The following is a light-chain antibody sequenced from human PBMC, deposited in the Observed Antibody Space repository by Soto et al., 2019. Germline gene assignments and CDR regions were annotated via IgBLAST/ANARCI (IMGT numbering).Light chain of an antibody. Sequence: QSALTQPSSVSGSPGQSITISCTGTSSDVGDYNSVSWYQQHPGRAPELMIYEVSNRPSGVSNRFSGSKSGNTASLTISGLQAEDEADYYCSSYTTINTRVFGGGTKLTVL. CDR2: EVS. CDR3: SSYTTINTRV. CDR1: SSDVGDYNS. J-gene: IGLJ3*02. V-gene: IGLV2-14*01.